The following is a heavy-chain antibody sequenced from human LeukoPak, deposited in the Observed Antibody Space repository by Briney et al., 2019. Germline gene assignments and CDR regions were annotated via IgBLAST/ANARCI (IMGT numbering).Heavy chain of an antibody. CDR2: ISSSSSYI. J-gene: IGHJ3*02. CDR3: ARGGSYYLGAFDI. CDR1: GFTFSSYS. D-gene: IGHD1-26*01. Sequence: GGSLRLSCAASGFTFSSYSMNWVRQAPGKGLEWVSSISSSSSYIYYADSVKGRFTISRDNAKNSLYLQMNSLRAEDTAVYYCARGGSYYLGAFDIWGQGTMVTVSS. V-gene: IGHV3-21*01.